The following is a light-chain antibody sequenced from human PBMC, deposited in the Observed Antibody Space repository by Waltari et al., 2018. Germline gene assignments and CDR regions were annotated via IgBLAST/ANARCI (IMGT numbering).Light chain of an antibody. CDR1: SSNIGAGSD. V-gene: IGLV1-40*01. CDR2: DTN. CDR3: QSYDSSLSGSV. Sequence: QSVLTQSPSVSGAPGQRVTIPCTGSSSNIGAGSDVHRYLQLPRTVPKPHIYDTNNRPSGVPDRFSGSKSGTSASLAITGLQAEDEADYYCQSYDSSLSGSVFGTGTKVTVL. J-gene: IGLJ1*01.